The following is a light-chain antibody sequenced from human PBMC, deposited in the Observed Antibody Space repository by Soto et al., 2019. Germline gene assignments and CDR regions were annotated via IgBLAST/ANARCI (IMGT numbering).Light chain of an antibody. J-gene: IGLJ1*01. CDR2: EVS. Sequence: QSVVTQPASVSGSPGQSITISCTGTSSDVGFYNYVSWYRQYPGKAPKLMIYEVSDRPSGVSNRFSGSKSGNTASLTISGLQAEDEADYYCSSYRSSSTFVFGTGTKLTVL. CDR1: SSDVGFYNY. V-gene: IGLV2-14*01. CDR3: SSYRSSSTFV.